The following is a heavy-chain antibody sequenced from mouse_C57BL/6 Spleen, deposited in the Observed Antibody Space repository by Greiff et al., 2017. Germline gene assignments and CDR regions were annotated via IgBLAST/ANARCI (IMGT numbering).Heavy chain of an antibody. V-gene: IGHV5-4*01. D-gene: IGHD4-1*01. J-gene: IGHJ2*01. Sequence: VQLQQSGGGLVKPGGSLKLSCAASGFTFSSYAMSWVRQTPEKRLEWVATISDGGSYTYYPDNVKGRFTISRDNAKNNLYLQMSHLKSEDTAMYYCAREGELGDYFDYWGQGTTLTVSS. CDR3: AREGELGDYFDY. CDR2: ISDGGSYT. CDR1: GFTFSSYA.